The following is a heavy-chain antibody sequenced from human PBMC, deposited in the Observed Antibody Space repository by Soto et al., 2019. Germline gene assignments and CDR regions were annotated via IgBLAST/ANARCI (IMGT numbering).Heavy chain of an antibody. J-gene: IGHJ6*02. CDR1: GFTFSSYG. D-gene: IGHD6-13*01. V-gene: IGHV3-33*01. Sequence: QVQLVESGGGVVQPGRSLRLSCAASGFTFSSYGMHWVRQAPGKGLEWVAVIWYDGSNKYYADSVKGRFTISRDNSKNTLYLQMNSLRAEDTAVYYCARENIAAAGTRGMDVWGQGTTVTVSS. CDR3: ARENIAAAGTRGMDV. CDR2: IWYDGSNK.